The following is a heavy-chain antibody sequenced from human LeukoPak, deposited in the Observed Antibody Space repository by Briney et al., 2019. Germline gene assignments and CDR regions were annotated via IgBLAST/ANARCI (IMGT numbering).Heavy chain of an antibody. V-gene: IGHV4-4*07. D-gene: IGHD3-10*01. J-gene: IGHJ4*02. Sequence: PSETLSLTCSVSGGSINSYYWSWLRQPAGKGLEWIGRIYDSGSTKYNPSLKSRVTMSVDTSKNHFSLKLSSVTAADTAVYYCARHREFLYYFDYWGQGTLVTVSS. CDR3: ARHREFLYYFDY. CDR1: GGSINSYY. CDR2: IYDSGST.